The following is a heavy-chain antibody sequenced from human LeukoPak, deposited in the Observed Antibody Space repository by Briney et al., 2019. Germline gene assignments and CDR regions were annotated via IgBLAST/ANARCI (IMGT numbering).Heavy chain of an antibody. V-gene: IGHV3-21*01. D-gene: IGHD5-12*01. CDR1: GFTFSSYN. J-gene: IGHJ3*02. CDR3: ARDSPRPYSGYDYDAFDI. Sequence: GGSLRLSCAASGFTFSSYNMNWVRQAPGKGLEWVSSISSSSSYIYYADSVKGRFTISRDNAKNSLYLQMNSLRAEDTAVYYCARDSPRPYSGYDYDAFDIWGQGTMVTVSS. CDR2: ISSSSSYI.